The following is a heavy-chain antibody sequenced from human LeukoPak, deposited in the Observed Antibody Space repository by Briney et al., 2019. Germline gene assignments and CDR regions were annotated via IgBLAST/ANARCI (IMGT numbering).Heavy chain of an antibody. D-gene: IGHD2-2*01. CDR2: ISSSSSYI. J-gene: IGHJ4*02. CDR1: GFTFSSYS. V-gene: IGHV3-21*01. CDR3: ARDEVACSSTNCYFVY. Sequence: GGSLRLSCAASGFTFSSYSMNWVRQAPGKGLEWVSFISSSSSYIYYADSVKGRFTISRDNAKNSLYLQLNSLRAEDTAVYYCARDEVACSSTNCYFVYWGQGTLVTVSS.